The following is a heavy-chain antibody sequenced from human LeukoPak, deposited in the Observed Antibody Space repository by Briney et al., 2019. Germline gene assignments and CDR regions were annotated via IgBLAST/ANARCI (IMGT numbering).Heavy chain of an antibody. D-gene: IGHD2-2*01. V-gene: IGHV3-23*01. Sequence: GGSLRLSCAASGFTFSNYVMNWVRQAPGKGLEWVSGIRVTGGSTYSAESVKGRFTISRDNPQNTLYLQMNSLRTEDTAVFYCARGSSSLYHYMDVWGRGTAVTVS. CDR1: GFTFSNYV. J-gene: IGHJ6*03. CDR2: IRVTGGST. CDR3: ARGSSSLYHYMDV.